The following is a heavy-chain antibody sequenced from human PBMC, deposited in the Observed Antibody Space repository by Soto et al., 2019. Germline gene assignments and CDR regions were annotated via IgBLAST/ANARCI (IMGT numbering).Heavy chain of an antibody. V-gene: IGHV4-34*01. D-gene: IGHD6-13*01. CDR3: ARQSTAAGTTKYYYYYMDV. CDR2: INHSGST. Sequence: QVQLQQWGAGLLKPSETLSLTCAVYGGSFSGYYWSWIRQPPGKGLEWIGEINHSGSTNYNPSLKSQVTISVDTSKNQFSLKLSSVTAADTAVYYCARQSTAAGTTKYYYYYMDVWGKGTTVTVSS. J-gene: IGHJ6*03. CDR1: GGSFSGYY.